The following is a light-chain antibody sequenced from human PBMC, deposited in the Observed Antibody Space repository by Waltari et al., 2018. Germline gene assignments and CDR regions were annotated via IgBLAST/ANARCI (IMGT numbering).Light chain of an antibody. Sequence: DFQMTQSPATLSASVGDRVTITCRASQNIFSWLAWYQQKPGKVPKLLIYKASHLESGVPSRFSGRGFGTEFTLTINSLQPDDFATYYCQHYNSFSRTFGQGTKVDIK. CDR3: QHYNSFSRT. J-gene: IGKJ1*01. V-gene: IGKV1-5*03. CDR2: KAS. CDR1: QNIFSW.